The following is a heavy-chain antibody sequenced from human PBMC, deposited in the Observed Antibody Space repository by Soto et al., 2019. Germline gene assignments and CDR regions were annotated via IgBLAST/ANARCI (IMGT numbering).Heavy chain of an antibody. V-gene: IGHV4-59*01. Sequence: QVQLQESGPGLVKPSETLSLTCTVSGGSISSYYWSWIRQPPGKRLEWIGYIYYSGSTNYNPSLKSRVTISLDTSKNQFSLNLTSVTAADTAVYYCPRVPDNYYYYYMDVCGKGTTVTVSS. CDR1: GGSISSYY. CDR3: PRVPDNYYYYYMDV. J-gene: IGHJ6*03. D-gene: IGHD2-15*01. CDR2: IYYSGST.